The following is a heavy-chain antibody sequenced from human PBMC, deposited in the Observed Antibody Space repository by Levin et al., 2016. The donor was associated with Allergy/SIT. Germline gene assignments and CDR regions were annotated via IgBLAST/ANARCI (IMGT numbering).Heavy chain of an antibody. CDR3: ARGPGDTIFGYYYYYYYMDV. J-gene: IGHJ6*03. D-gene: IGHD3-3*01. CDR1: GGSISSGGYY. Sequence: SETLSLTCTVSGGSISSGGYYWSWIRQPAGKGLEWIGRIYTSGSTNYNPSLKSRVTISVDTSKNQFSLKLSSVTAADTAVYYCARGPGDTIFGYYYYYYYMDVWGKGTTVTVSS. V-gene: IGHV4-61*02. CDR2: IYTSGST.